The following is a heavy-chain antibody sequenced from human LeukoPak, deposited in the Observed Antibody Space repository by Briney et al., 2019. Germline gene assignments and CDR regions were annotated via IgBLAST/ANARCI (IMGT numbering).Heavy chain of an antibody. Sequence: GRSLRLSCAASGFTFSSYSMNWVRQAPGKGLEWVSSISSSSSYIYYADSVKGRFTISRGNAKNSLYLQMNSLRAEDTAVYYCARAPSGSPDYWGQGTLVTVSS. CDR2: ISSSSSYI. J-gene: IGHJ4*02. CDR3: ARAPSGSPDY. V-gene: IGHV3-21*01. CDR1: GFTFSSYS. D-gene: IGHD1-26*01.